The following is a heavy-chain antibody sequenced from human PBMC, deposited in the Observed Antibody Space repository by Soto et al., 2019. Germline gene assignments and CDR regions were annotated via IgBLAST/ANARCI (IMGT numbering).Heavy chain of an antibody. CDR2: MNPNSGNT. Sequence: GASVKVSCKASGYTFTSYDINWVRQATGQGLEWMGWMNPNSGNTGYAQKFQGRVTMTRNTSTSTVYMELSSLRAEDTAMYYCAKEPTLLGRVYWGQGALVTVSS. J-gene: IGHJ4*02. V-gene: IGHV1-8*01. CDR1: GYTFTSYD. CDR3: AKEPTLLGRVY. D-gene: IGHD3-10*01.